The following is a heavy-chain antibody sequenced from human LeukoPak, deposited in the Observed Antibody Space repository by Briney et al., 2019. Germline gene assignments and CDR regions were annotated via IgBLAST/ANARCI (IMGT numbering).Heavy chain of an antibody. Sequence: QSGGSLRLSCAASGFTFSRHWMDWVRQAPGKGLEWVANINEDGSVKQYVDSVKGRFTISRDNAKNSLYLQMNSLRAEDTAVYYCARGRPRKQNPNWYDPWGQGTLVTVSS. V-gene: IGHV3-7*01. CDR3: ARGRPRKQNPNWYDP. CDR1: GFTFSRHW. J-gene: IGHJ5*02. D-gene: IGHD1/OR15-1a*01. CDR2: INEDGSVK.